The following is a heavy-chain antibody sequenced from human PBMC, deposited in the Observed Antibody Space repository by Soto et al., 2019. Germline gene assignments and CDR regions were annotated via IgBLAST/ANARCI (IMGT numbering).Heavy chain of an antibody. CDR3: ARAVGYCSGGTCYRYDYYIDV. Sequence: ASVKVSCKASGYTFTGYYIHWVRQAPGQGLEWMGWINPNSGGTNYAQKFQGWVTMTRDTSISTAYMELSRLRSDDTAVYYCARAVGYCSGGTCYRYDYYIDVWGKGTTVTVSS. D-gene: IGHD2-15*01. CDR2: INPNSGGT. CDR1: GYTFTGYY. V-gene: IGHV1-2*04. J-gene: IGHJ6*03.